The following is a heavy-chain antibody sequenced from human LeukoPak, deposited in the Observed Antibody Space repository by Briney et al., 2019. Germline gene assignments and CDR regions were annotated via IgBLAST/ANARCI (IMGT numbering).Heavy chain of an antibody. D-gene: IGHD1-26*01. CDR1: GASIGSAGYY. CDR3: ARTQSQSGSYRYYFGY. Sequence: SGTLSLTCTVSGASIGSAGYYWSWIRQPPGGGLEWIGYIYYISNTNYNPSLKSRVTMSVDPSKNQFSLKLNSVTAADTAVYYCARTQSQSGSYRYYFGYWGQGTLVTVSS. J-gene: IGHJ4*02. CDR2: IYYISNT. V-gene: IGHV4-61*08.